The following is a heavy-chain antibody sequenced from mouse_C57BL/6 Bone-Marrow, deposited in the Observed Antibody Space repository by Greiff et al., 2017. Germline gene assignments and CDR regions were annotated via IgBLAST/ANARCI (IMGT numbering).Heavy chain of an antibody. CDR2: IWSGGST. V-gene: IGHV2-2*01. CDR1: GFSLTSYG. Sequence: VHLVESGPGLVQPSQSLSITCTVSGFSLTSYGVHWVRQSPGKGLEWLGVIWSGGSTDYNAAFISRLSISKDNSKSQVFFKMNSLQADDTAIYYCARIDGYSYYFDYWGQGTTLTVSS. CDR3: ARIDGYSYYFDY. D-gene: IGHD2-3*01. J-gene: IGHJ2*01.